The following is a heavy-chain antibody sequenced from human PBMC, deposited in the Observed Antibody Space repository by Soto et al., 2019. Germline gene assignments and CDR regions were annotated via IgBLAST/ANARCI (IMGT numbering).Heavy chain of an antibody. CDR3: ARVLTVNYDFWSGYYTGVSWFDP. V-gene: IGHV3-7*05. Sequence: GGSLRLSCAASGFTFSSYWMSWVRQAPGKGLEWVANIKQDGSEKYYVDSVKGRFTISRDNAKNSLYLQMNSLRAEDTAVYYCARVLTVNYDFWSGYYTGVSWFDPWGQGTLVTVSS. J-gene: IGHJ5*02. CDR2: IKQDGSEK. CDR1: GFTFSSYW. D-gene: IGHD3-3*01.